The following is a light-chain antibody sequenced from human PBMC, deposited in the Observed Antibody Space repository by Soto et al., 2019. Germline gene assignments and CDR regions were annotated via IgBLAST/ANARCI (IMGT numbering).Light chain of an antibody. CDR3: QQRTIWPPT. J-gene: IGKJ4*01. CDR1: LSIGTY. CDR2: DAI. V-gene: IGKV3-11*01. Sequence: VVLTQSPVTLSFSPGERATLSCRASLSIGTYLTWYQQKPGQAPRLLIYDAISRATGIPARFSGSGSGTDFTLTTSSLEPGDIAVYYCQQRTIWPPTFGGGTKLEIK.